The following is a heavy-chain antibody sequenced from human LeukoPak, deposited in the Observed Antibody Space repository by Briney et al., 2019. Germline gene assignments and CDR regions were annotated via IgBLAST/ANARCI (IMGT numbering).Heavy chain of an antibody. CDR2: INPSGGST. D-gene: IGHD4-17*01. CDR3: ARDGDTVTTWKY. V-gene: IGHV1-46*01. J-gene: IGHJ4*02. Sequence: ASVKVSCKASGYTFTSYYMHWVRQAPGQGLEWMGIINPSGGSTSYAQKFQGRVTMTRDTSISTAYMELRRLTSDDTAVYYCARDGDTVTTWKYWGQGTLVTVSS. CDR1: GYTFTSYY.